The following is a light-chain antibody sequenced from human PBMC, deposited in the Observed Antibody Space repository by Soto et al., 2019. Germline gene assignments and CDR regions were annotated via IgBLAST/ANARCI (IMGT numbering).Light chain of an antibody. V-gene: IGLV2-23*01. CDR2: EDS. CDR1: SSDVGSHNL. CDR3: CSYASGSTWV. J-gene: IGLJ3*02. Sequence: QSALTQPASVSGSPGQSITISCTGTSSDVGSHNLVSWYQQHPGKAPKIIISEDSKRPSGISNRFSGSKSGNTASLTISGLQAEDEDDYYCCSYASGSTWVFGGGTKLTVL.